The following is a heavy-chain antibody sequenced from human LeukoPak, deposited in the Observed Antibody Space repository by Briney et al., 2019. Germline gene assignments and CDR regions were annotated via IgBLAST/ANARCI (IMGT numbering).Heavy chain of an antibody. J-gene: IGHJ4*02. CDR3: ARDTYGYFHY. CDR1: GFTFTNYL. Sequence: TGGSLRLSCAASGFTFTNYLMSWVRRAPAKGVECVANIKQDGSAKYFVDSMKGRFTISRDNAKNSLYLQMDSLSTEDKAVYYCARDTYGYFHYWGQGTLVTVSS. CDR2: IKQDGSAK. V-gene: IGHV3-7*04. D-gene: IGHD3-10*01.